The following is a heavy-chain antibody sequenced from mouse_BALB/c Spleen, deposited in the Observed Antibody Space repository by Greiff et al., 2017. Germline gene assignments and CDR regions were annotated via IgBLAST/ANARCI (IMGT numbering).Heavy chain of an antibody. Sequence: VQLQQSGAELVRSGASVKLSCTASGFNIKDYYMHWVKQRPEQGLEWIGWIDPENGDTEYAPKFQGKATMTADTSSNTAYLQLSSLTSEDSAVYYCARSPYYFDYWGQGTTLTVSS. CDR2: IDPENGDT. V-gene: IGHV14-4*02. CDR3: ARSPYYFDY. CDR1: GFNIKDYY. J-gene: IGHJ2*01.